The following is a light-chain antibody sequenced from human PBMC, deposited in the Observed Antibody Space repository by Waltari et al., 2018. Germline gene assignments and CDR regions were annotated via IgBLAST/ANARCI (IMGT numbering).Light chain of an antibody. Sequence: DIVMTQSPDSLAVSLGERATINCKSSQRLSSSPSSRLDLSWYQQKPGQPPKVLISWVSTRESGVPDRCSGSGSGTDVTLTISSLQAEDVAVYYCQNHYTNPYTFGQGTKLEIK. J-gene: IGKJ2*01. CDR2: WVS. CDR1: QRLSSSPSSRLD. V-gene: IGKV4-1*01. CDR3: QNHYTNPYT.